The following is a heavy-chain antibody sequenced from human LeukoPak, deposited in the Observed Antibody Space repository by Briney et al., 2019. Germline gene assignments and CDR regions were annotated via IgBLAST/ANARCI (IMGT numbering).Heavy chain of an antibody. V-gene: IGHV3-30*02. CDR2: IRFDGSNT. CDR3: AKVKTDILIPDS. D-gene: IGHD2-21*02. J-gene: IGHJ4*02. Sequence: PGGSLHLSCAASGFPFLLFGMHWVRQAPGKGLEWVSFIRFDGSNTYHADSVKGRFTISRDNSKNTLYLQMNSLTSEDTAVYYCAKVKTDILIPDSWGQGTLVTVSS. CDR1: GFPFLLFG.